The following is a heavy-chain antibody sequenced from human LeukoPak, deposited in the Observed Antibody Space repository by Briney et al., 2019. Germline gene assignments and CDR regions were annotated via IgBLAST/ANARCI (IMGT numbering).Heavy chain of an antibody. CDR1: GFTFSSYE. J-gene: IGHJ3*02. CDR2: INWNGGST. CDR3: ARSGYCSSTSCPSYGYTGRAFDI. D-gene: IGHD2-2*01. V-gene: IGHV3-20*04. Sequence: PGGSLRLSCAASGFTFSSYEMNWVRQAPGKGLEWVSGINWNGGSTGYADSVKGRFTISRDNAKNSLYLQMNSLRAEDTALYYCARSGYCSSTSCPSYGYTGRAFDIWGQGTMVTVSS.